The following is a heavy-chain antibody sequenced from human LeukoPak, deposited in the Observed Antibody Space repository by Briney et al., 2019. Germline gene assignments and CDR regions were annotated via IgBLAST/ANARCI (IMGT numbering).Heavy chain of an antibody. Sequence: GGSLRLSCTASGFTLGSHDMHWVRQTTGEGLEWVAAIASGFQTFYAGSVKGRFSVSREDAKNSLYLQMNSLRAGDTAVYYCVREARGYHYTYFDYWGQGTLVTVSS. J-gene: IGHJ4*02. V-gene: IGHV3-13*01. CDR3: VREARGYHYTYFDY. CDR2: IASGFQT. D-gene: IGHD5-18*01. CDR1: GFTLGSHD.